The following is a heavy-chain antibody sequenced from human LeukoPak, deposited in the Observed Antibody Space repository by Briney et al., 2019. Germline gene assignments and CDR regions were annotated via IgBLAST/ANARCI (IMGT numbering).Heavy chain of an antibody. Sequence: PSETLSLTCTVSGGSISSSSYYWGWIRQPPGKGLEWIGSIYYSGSTYYNPSLKSRVTISVDTSKNQFSLKLSSVTAADTAVYYCARPSVDSSGYYYFDYWGQGTLVTVSS. CDR1: GGSISSSSYY. D-gene: IGHD3-22*01. CDR3: ARPSVDSSGYYYFDY. CDR2: IYYSGST. V-gene: IGHV4-39*01. J-gene: IGHJ4*02.